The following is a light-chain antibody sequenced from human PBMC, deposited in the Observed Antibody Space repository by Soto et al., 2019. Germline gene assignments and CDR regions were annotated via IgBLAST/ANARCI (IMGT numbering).Light chain of an antibody. CDR2: SAS. CDR1: QGIDSY. Sequence: IQLTQSPTSLSASVGDRVTIPCRARQGIDSYLAWYQRKPGEAPKLLIYSASTLQRGVPSRFSGRGSGTDFTLSISSLQPEDFATYYCQQLYTYPYTFAQGTKVEIK. V-gene: IGKV1-9*01. CDR3: QQLYTYPYT. J-gene: IGKJ2*01.